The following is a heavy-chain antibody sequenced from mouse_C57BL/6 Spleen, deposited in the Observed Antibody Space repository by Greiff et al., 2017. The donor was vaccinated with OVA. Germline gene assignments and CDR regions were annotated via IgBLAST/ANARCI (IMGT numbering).Heavy chain of an antibody. V-gene: IGHV1-64*01. CDR1: GYTFTSYW. D-gene: IGHD1-1*01. Sequence: VQLQQPGAELVKPGASVKLSCKASGYTFTSYWMHWVKQRPGQGLEWIGMIHPNSGSTNYNAKFKSKATLTVDKSSSTAYMQLSSLISEDSAVYYCARDYYGSPYFDYWGQGTTLTVSS. CDR3: ARDYYGSPYFDY. J-gene: IGHJ2*01. CDR2: IHPNSGST.